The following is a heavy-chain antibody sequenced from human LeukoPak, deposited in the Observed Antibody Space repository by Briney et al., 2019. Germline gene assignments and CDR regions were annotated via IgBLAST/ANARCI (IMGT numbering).Heavy chain of an antibody. Sequence: SQTLSLTCALSGDSVSSINGAWSWVRQSPSRGLEWLGRTYYRSKWYSDYAVPIQGRISINPDTSKNQFTLHLFSVTPDDTAVYYCARDVATTGWYTFDYWGQGTRVTVSS. CDR1: GDSVSSINGA. CDR2: TYYRSKWYS. J-gene: IGHJ4*02. V-gene: IGHV6-1*01. D-gene: IGHD6-19*01. CDR3: ARDVATTGWYTFDY.